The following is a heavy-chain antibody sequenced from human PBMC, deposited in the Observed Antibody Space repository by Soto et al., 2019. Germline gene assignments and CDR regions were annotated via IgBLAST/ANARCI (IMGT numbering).Heavy chain of an antibody. D-gene: IGHD6-19*01. CDR3: ARRGVQEDSSGWYRYYYYYYGMDV. CDR1: GGTFSSYA. Sequence: SVKVSCKASGGTFSSYAISWVRQAPGQGLEWMGGIIPIFGTANYAQKFQGRVTITADESTSTAYMELSSLRSEDTAVYYCARRGVQEDSSGWYRYYYYYYGMDVWGQGTTVTVSS. V-gene: IGHV1-69*13. J-gene: IGHJ6*02. CDR2: IIPIFGTA.